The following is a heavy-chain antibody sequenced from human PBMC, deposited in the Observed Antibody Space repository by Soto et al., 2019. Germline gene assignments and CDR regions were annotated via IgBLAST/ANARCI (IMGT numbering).Heavy chain of an antibody. Sequence: QVQLVESGGGVVQPGGSLRHSCVASGFTFRTNGMHWVRQAPGKGLEWLAVVAHDGSNIYYADSVRGRFTISRDNSENTLYLEMNSLTVEDTAVFYCVKDRDRTWSFDYWGQGTLVTVSS. V-gene: IGHV3-30*18. J-gene: IGHJ4*02. CDR1: GFTFRTNG. CDR3: VKDRDRTWSFDY. CDR2: VAHDGSNI. D-gene: IGHD2-21*02.